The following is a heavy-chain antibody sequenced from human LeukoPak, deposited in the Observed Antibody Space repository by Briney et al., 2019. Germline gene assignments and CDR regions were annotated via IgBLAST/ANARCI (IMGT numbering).Heavy chain of an antibody. CDR2: FYSSGST. CDR1: GGSISSYY. Sequence: SETLSLTCTVSGGSISSYYWSWIRQPAGKGLEWIGRFYSSGSTNYNPSLTSRVTISLDKSKTQFSLKLTSVTAADTAVYYCVRGGAAGDAFDIWGEGTMVTVSS. CDR3: VRGGAAGDAFDI. J-gene: IGHJ3*02. V-gene: IGHV4-4*07. D-gene: IGHD1-14*01.